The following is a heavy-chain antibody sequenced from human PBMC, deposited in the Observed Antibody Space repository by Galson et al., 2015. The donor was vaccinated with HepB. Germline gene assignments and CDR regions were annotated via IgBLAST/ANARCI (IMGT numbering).Heavy chain of an antibody. Sequence: SLRLSCAASGFTFSSYAMSWVRQAPGKGLEWVSAISGSGGSTYYADSVKGRFTISRDNSKNTLYLQMNSLRAEDTAVYYCANLPKPQVGSYCSSTSCYGYYGMDVWGQGTTVTVSS. CDR3: ANLPKPQVGSYCSSTSCYGYYGMDV. D-gene: IGHD2-2*01. CDR1: GFTFSSYA. CDR2: ISGSGGST. V-gene: IGHV3-23*01. J-gene: IGHJ6*02.